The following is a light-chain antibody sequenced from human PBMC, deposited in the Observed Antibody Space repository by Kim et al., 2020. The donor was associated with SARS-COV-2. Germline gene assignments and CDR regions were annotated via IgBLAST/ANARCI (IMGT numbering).Light chain of an antibody. J-gene: IGLJ3*02. Sequence: GQSITISCTGTSSDIGTYDRVSWYQQPPGTAPKLIIYEVNNRPSGVPDRFSGSKSGNTASLTISGLQAEDETDYYCSSFTSSSTWVFGGGTQLTVL. CDR1: SSDIGTYDR. CDR3: SSFTSSSTWV. V-gene: IGLV2-18*02. CDR2: EVN.